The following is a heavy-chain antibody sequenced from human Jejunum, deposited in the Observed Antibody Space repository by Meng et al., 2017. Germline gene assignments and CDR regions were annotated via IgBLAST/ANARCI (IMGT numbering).Heavy chain of an antibody. Sequence: QLQVEESGPGLVKPSGTLALTCAVSGGSITTDWWNWVRQPPGKGLEWIGEIWHSGASNYNPSLRSRVTISVDKSKNQLSLELASLTAADTAVYYCARGATGTRPFDYWGQGTLVTVSS. J-gene: IGHJ4*02. CDR2: IWHSGAS. V-gene: IGHV4-4*02. CDR1: GGSITTDW. D-gene: IGHD5-12*01. CDR3: ARGATGTRPFDY.